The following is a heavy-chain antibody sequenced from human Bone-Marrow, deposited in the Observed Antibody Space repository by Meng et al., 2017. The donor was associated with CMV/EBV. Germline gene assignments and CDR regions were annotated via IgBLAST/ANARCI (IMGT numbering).Heavy chain of an antibody. CDR3: ARGTRGTPADY. V-gene: IGHV4-39*07. CDR2: INHSGST. CDR1: GGSMGRGTYH. D-gene: IGHD1-1*01. J-gene: IGHJ4*02. Sequence: SETLSLTCTVSGGSMGRGTYHWAWIRQPPGKGLEWIGEINHSGSTNYNPSLKSRVTISVDTSKNQFSLKLSSVTAADTAVYYCARGTRGTPADYWGQGTLVTVSS.